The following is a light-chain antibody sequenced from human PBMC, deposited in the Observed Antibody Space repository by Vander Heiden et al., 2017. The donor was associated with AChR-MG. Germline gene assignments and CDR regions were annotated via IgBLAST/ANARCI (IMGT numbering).Light chain of an antibody. CDR1: ALPKKY. V-gene: IGLV3-10*01. CDR3: YSTDSSGNHRV. Sequence: SYELTQPPSVSVSPGQTARITCPGDALPKKYAYWYQRKSGQAPVLVIYEDSKRPSGIPEGFSGSSSGTMATLTISGAQVEDEADYYCYSTDSSGNHRVFGTGTKVTVL. CDR2: EDS. J-gene: IGLJ1*01.